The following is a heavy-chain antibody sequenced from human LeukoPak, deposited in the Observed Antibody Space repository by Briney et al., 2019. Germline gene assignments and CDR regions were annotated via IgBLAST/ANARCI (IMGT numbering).Heavy chain of an antibody. CDR2: ISNSGNTK. Sequence: PGGSLRLSCAASGFTFSDYYMSWIRQAPGKGLEWISYISNSGNTKFYADSVKGRFTVSRDNAKKSLFLQINSLGAEDTAVYYCARDGGNYYYFYMDVWGKGTTVTVSS. CDR1: GFTFSDYY. J-gene: IGHJ6*03. V-gene: IGHV3-11*04. D-gene: IGHD2-15*01. CDR3: ARDGGNYYYFYMDV.